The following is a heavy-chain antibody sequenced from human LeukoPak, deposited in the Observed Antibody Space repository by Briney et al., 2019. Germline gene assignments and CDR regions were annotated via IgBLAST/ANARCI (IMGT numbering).Heavy chain of an antibody. J-gene: IGHJ4*02. V-gene: IGHV3-20*04. CDR3: ARVSRYYYDSSGYSLPFDY. D-gene: IGHD3-22*01. Sequence: GGSLRLSCAASGFTFDDYGMSWVRQAPGKGLEWVSGINWNGGSTGYADSVKGRFTISRDNAKNSLYLQMNSLRAEDTALYYCARVSRYYYDSSGYSLPFDYWGQGTLVTVPS. CDR2: INWNGGST. CDR1: GFTFDDYG.